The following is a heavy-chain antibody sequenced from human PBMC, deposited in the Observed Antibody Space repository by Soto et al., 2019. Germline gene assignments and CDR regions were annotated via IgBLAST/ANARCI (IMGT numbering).Heavy chain of an antibody. V-gene: IGHV5-51*01. CDR2: IYPGDSDT. D-gene: IGHD6-13*01. J-gene: IGHJ6*03. CDR1: RYSFTSYW. CDR3: ARQGSSEDSDYYMEV. Sequence: GESLKISCKGSRYSFTSYWIVWVRQMPGKGLEWMGIIYPGDSDTRYSPSFQGQVTISADKSISTAYLQWSSLKASDTAMYYCARQGSSEDSDYYMEVWGKGTTVTVSS.